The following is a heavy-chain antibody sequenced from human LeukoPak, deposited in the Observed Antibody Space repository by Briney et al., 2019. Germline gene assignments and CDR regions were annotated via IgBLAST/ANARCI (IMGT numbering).Heavy chain of an antibody. J-gene: IGHJ6*03. CDR2: SYYSGST. CDR1: GGSLSSSSYY. CDR3: ARVPHYYYYMDV. V-gene: IGHV4-39*07. Sequence: SETLSLTCTVSGGSLSSSSYYWGWIRQPPGKGLGWLGSSYYSGSTYYNPSLKSRVTISVDTSKNQFSLKLSSVTAADMAVYYCARVPHYYYYMDVWGKGTMVTVSS.